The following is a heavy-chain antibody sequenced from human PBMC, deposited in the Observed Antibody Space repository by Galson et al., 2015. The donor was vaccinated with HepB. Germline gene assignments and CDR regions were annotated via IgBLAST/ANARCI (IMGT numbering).Heavy chain of an antibody. CDR3: ARGPINVVVIEGHSDAVDV. J-gene: IGHJ3*01. D-gene: IGHD2-21*01. V-gene: IGHV1-8*01. CDR1: GYTFTNYD. Sequence: SVKVSCKASGYTFTNYDINWVRQAAGQGLEWMGWMNPYSGNTGYAQKFQGRVTMTRSTSINTAYMELSRRRSEDTAVYYCARGPINVVVIEGHSDAVDVWGQGTMVSVSS. CDR2: MNPYSGNT.